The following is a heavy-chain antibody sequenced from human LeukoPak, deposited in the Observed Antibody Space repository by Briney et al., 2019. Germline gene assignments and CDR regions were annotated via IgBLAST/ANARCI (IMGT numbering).Heavy chain of an antibody. J-gene: IGHJ4*02. D-gene: IGHD3-22*01. V-gene: IGHV3-7*01. CDR1: GFTFSTSW. CDR2: IQQDGSAK. CDR3: ARFSLYDNSGYYSWLFDF. Sequence: PGGSLRLSCAASGFTFSTSWMSWVRQAPGKGLEWVANIQQDGSAKYYVDSVKGRFTISRDNAKNSLYLQMNSLRAEDTAVYYCARFSLYDNSGYYSWLFDFWGQGTQVTVSS.